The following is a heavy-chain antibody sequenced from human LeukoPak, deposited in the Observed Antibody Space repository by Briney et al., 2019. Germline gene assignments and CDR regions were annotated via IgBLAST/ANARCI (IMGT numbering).Heavy chain of an antibody. CDR1: GGSISSGGYY. CDR3: ARDLLTTLDY. Sequence: SETLSLTCTVSGGSISSGGYYWSWIRQHPGKGLEWIGYIYYGGSTYYNPSLKSRVTISVDTSKNQFSLKLSSVTAADTAMYYCARDLLTTLDYWGQGTLVTVSS. CDR2: IYYGGST. D-gene: IGHD2-15*01. J-gene: IGHJ4*02. V-gene: IGHV4-31*03.